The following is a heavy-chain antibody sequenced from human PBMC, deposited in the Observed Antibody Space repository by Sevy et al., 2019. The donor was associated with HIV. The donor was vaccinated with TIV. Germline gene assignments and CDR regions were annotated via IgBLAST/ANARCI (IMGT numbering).Heavy chain of an antibody. V-gene: IGHV3-33*01. CDR1: GFTFSSYG. CDR2: IWYDGSNK. J-gene: IGHJ1*01. CDR3: ARGSPIAAAGSAEYFQH. D-gene: IGHD6-13*01. Sequence: GGSLRLSCAASGFTFSSYGMHWVRQAPGKGLEWVAVIWYDGSNKYYADSVKGRFTISRDNSKNTLYLQMNSLGAEDTAVYYCARGSPIAAAGSAEYFQHWGQGTLVTVSS.